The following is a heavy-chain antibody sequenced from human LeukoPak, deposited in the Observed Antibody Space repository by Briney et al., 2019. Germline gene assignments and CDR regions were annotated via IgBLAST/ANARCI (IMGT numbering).Heavy chain of an antibody. CDR1: GCTFTGYY. V-gene: IGHV1-2*02. J-gene: IGHJ5*02. D-gene: IGHD1-1*01. Sequence: ASVKVSCKASGCTFTGYYMHWVRQAPGQGLEWMGWINPNSGGIDYAQKFQGRVTMTRDTSITTAYMELSRLRSDDTAVYYCARDEREYASLAWGQGTLVTVSS. CDR2: INPNSGGI. CDR3: ARDEREYASLA.